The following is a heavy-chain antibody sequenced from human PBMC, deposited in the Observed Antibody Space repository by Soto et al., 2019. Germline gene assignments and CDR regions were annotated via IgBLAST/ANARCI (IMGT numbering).Heavy chain of an antibody. Sequence: GVSLKISCKGSGYSFTSYWIGWVRQMPGKGLEWMGIIYPGDSDTRYSPSFQGQVTISADKSISTAYLQWSSLKASDTAMYYCARHSGPKGHYDSSGYPTPFDYGGQGTLVTVS. CDR3: ARHSGPKGHYDSSGYPTPFDY. CDR2: IYPGDSDT. V-gene: IGHV5-51*01. D-gene: IGHD3-22*01. J-gene: IGHJ4*02. CDR1: GYSFTSYW.